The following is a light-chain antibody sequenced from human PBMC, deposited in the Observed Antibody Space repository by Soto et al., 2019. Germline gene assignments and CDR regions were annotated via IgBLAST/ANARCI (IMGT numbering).Light chain of an antibody. Sequence: DIQMTQSPSSVSASVGDRVTITCRASQGISSWLAWYQQKPGKAPKLLIFAASSLQRGVPARFSGSGSGTDFTLTISSLQPDDFGTYYCQQSYSRVFTFGPGTKVDF. V-gene: IGKV1-12*01. J-gene: IGKJ3*01. CDR2: AAS. CDR3: QQSYSRVFT. CDR1: QGISSW.